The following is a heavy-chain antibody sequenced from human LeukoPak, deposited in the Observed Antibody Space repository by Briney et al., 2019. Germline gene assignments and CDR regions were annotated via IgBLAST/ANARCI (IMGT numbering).Heavy chain of an antibody. CDR2: INHSGST. D-gene: IGHD3-3*01. CDR1: GGSFSGYY. CDR3: PRGRYYDFWSGYYSKRWFDP. Sequence: PSETLSLTCAVYGGSFSGYYWSWIRQPPGKGLEWIGEINHSGSTNYNPSLKSRVTISVDTSKNQFSLKLSYVTAADTAVYYCPRGRYYDFWSGYYSKRWFDPWGQGTLVTVSS. V-gene: IGHV4-34*01. J-gene: IGHJ5*02.